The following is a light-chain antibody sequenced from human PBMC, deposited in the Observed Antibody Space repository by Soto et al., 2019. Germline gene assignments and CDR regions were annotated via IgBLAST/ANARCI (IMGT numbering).Light chain of an antibody. Sequence: QSVLTQPPSASGTPGQRVTISCSGSSSNIGSYYVYWFQQLPGTAPKLLIYSNNQRPSGVPDRFSGSKSGTSASLANSGLRSEYEATYYCAAWDDSLSVVFGGGNKLTDL. CDR2: SNN. J-gene: IGLJ2*01. CDR1: SSNIGSYY. CDR3: AAWDDSLSVV. V-gene: IGLV1-47*01.